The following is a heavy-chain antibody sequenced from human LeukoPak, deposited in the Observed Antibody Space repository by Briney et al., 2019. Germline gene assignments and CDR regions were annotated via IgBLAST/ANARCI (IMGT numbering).Heavy chain of an antibody. Sequence: GASVKVSCKASGYTFTSYGISWVRQAPGQGLEWMGWISAYNGNTNYAQKLQGRVTMTTDTSTSTAYMELRSLRSDDTAVYYCAREREPAWRGVRVVTVPYFDYWGQGTLVTVSS. D-gene: IGHD4-23*01. CDR1: GYTFTSYG. V-gene: IGHV1-18*01. J-gene: IGHJ4*02. CDR2: ISAYNGNT. CDR3: AREREPAWRGVRVVTVPYFDY.